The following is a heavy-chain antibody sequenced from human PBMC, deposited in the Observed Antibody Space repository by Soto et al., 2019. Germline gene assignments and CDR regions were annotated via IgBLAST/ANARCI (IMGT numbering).Heavy chain of an antibody. CDR2: IYYSGST. V-gene: IGHV4-39*01. CDR1: GGSISSNSYY. D-gene: IGHD3-10*01. Sequence: SETLSLRCTVSGGSISSNSYYWGWICQPPGKGLEWIGSIYYSGSTYYNPSLKSRVTISVDTSKNQFSLKLSSVTAADTAVYYCARRVTMVRAVPLIGAFDIWGQGPMVT. J-gene: IGHJ3*02. CDR3: ARRVTMVRAVPLIGAFDI.